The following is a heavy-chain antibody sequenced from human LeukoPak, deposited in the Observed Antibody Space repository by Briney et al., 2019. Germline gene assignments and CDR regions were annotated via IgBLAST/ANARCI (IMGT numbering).Heavy chain of an antibody. D-gene: IGHD5-12*01. CDR3: ARTKHGSGSRHEYYFDY. CDR2: INPNSGGP. J-gene: IGHJ4*02. V-gene: IGHV1-2*02. Sequence: ASVKVSCKASGYTFTGYYMHWVRQAPGQGPEWMGWINPNSGGPNYAQKFQGRVTMTRDTSISAAYMELSSLRSDDTAVYYCARTKHGSGSRHEYYFDYWGQGTLVTVSS. CDR1: GYTFTGYY.